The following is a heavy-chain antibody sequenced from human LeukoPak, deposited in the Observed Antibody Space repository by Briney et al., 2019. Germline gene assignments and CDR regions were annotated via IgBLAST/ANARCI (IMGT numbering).Heavy chain of an antibody. V-gene: IGHV3-21*04. Sequence: GGSLRLSCAASGFTFSSYSMNWVRQAPGKGLEWVSSISSSSSYIYYAGSVKGRFTISRDNSKNSLYLQMNSLRTEDTALYYCAKDTPPRCSGGSCSPDYWGQGTLVTVSS. CDR1: GFTFSSYS. CDR3: AKDTPPRCSGGSCSPDY. CDR2: ISSSSSYI. D-gene: IGHD2-15*01. J-gene: IGHJ4*02.